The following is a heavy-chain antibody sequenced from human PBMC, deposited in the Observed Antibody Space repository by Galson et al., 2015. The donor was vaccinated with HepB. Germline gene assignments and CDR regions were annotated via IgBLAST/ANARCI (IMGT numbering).Heavy chain of an antibody. J-gene: IGHJ4*02. CDR1: GFTFSSYW. Sequence: SLRLSCAASGFTFSSYWMSWVRQAPGKGLEWVANIKQDGSKQYYVGSVKGRFTISRDNAKNSLYLQMNSLRLEDTAVYFCARERTYGSGKGFDYWGQGTLVTVSS. V-gene: IGHV3-7*03. CDR2: IKQDGSKQ. CDR3: ARERTYGSGKGFDY. D-gene: IGHD3-10*01.